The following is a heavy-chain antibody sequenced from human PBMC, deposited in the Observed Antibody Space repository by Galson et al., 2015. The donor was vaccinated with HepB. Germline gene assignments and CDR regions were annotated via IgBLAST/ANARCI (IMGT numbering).Heavy chain of an antibody. V-gene: IGHV3-21*01. CDR1: GFTFSSYS. CDR3: ASLGYSYGSYHAFDI. CDR2: ISSSSSYI. Sequence: SLRLSCAASGFTFSSYSMNWVRQAPGKGLEWVSSISSSSSYIYYADSVKGRFTISRDNAKNSLYLQMNSLRAEDTAVYYCASLGYSYGSYHAFDIWGQGTMVTVSS. J-gene: IGHJ3*02. D-gene: IGHD5-18*01.